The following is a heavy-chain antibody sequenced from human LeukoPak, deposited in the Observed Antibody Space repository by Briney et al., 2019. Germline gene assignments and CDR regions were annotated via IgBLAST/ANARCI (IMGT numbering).Heavy chain of an antibody. CDR2: IGASGADT. J-gene: IGHJ3*01. D-gene: IGHD3-22*01. CDR1: GFTFTNCA. Sequence: GGSLRLSCAASGFTFTNCAMTWVRQAPGKGLEWVSVIGASGADTYYSDSVKGRFTVSRDNPQNTLFLHMSSLRAEDTAVYFCARRPRDTSGYYLGAFHDWGQGATVTVSS. V-gene: IGHV3-23*01. CDR3: ARRPRDTSGYYLGAFHD.